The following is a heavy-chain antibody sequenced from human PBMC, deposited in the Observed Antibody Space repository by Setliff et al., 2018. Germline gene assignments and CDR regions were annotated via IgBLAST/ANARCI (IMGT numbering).Heavy chain of an antibody. CDR3: ASAGHSGSWFPFDAFHI. D-gene: IGHD6-13*01. J-gene: IGHJ3*02. V-gene: IGHV3-11*06. CDR1: GFIFSDYL. CDR2: ISNRHDYA. Sequence: SGGSLRLSCRASGFIFSDYLMTWIRQAPGKGLEFISFISNRHDYANYAASVKGRFTISRDNAKNSLYLQMNSLRAEDTAVYYCASAGHSGSWFPFDAFHIWGQGTMVTVSS.